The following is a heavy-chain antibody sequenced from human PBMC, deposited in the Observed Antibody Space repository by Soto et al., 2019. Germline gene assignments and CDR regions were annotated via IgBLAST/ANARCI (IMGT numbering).Heavy chain of an antibody. D-gene: IGHD1-1*01. CDR1: GFTFYRYY. CDR3: VRANWNVDY. Sequence: GGSLRLSCAASGFTFYRYYMTWVRQAPGEGLEWISYISSAGEYTDYADSVKGRFTISRDNARNSLFLEMNSLRVEDTAVYYCVRANWNVDYWGRGTLVTVSS. J-gene: IGHJ4*02. V-gene: IGHV3-11*06. CDR2: ISSAGEYT.